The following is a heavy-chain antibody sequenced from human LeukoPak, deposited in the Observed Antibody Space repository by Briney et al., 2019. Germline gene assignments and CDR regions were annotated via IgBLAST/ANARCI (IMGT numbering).Heavy chain of an antibody. CDR2: IIPILGIA. V-gene: IGHV1-69*10. CDR3: ARTVCSGGSCYFSPQHMFDY. D-gene: IGHD2-15*01. J-gene: IGHJ4*02. Sequence: SVKVSCKASGGTFSSYAISWVRQAAGQGLEWMRGIIPILGIANYAQKFQGRVTITAAKSTSTAYMELSSLRSEDTAVYYCARTVCSGGSCYFSPQHMFDYWGQGTLVTVSS. CDR1: GGTFSSYA.